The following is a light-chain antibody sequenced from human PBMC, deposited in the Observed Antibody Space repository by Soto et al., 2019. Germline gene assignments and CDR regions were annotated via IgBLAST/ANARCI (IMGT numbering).Light chain of an antibody. CDR2: SDN. CDR3: AARDDSLSPCV. CDR1: FSNIGSNF. J-gene: IGLJ3*02. V-gene: IGLV1-47*02. Sequence: QSVLTQPPSASGTPGQKVTISCSGSFSNIGSNFVYWYQQLPGTAPKLLIYSDNQRPSGVPDRFSGSKSGTSASLAISGLRSEDEADYYCAARDDSLSPCVFGGGTKVTVL.